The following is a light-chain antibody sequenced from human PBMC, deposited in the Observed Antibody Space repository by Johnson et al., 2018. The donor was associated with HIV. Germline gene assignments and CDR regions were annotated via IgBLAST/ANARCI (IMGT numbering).Light chain of an antibody. CDR2: END. Sequence: QSVLTQPPSVSAAPGQKVTISCSGGSSNIGNNYVSWYQQLPGTAPKLLIYENDKRPSGIPDRFSGSKSGTSATLGITGLQTGDEADYYCGTWDSSLSAHNYVFGTVTKVTVL. J-gene: IGLJ1*01. CDR3: GTWDSSLSAHNYV. V-gene: IGLV1-51*02. CDR1: SSNIGNNY.